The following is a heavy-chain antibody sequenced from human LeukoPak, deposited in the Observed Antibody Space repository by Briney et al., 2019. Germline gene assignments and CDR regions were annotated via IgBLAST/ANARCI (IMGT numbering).Heavy chain of an antibody. CDR1: GFYFHNCA. J-gene: IGHJ4*02. Sequence: GGSLRLSCLAPGFYFHNCAMSWVRQGPGKRLEWVSAMSGTGYHTYYADSDKTYYADSVKGRFTISRDNSKSTLYLHMNNLRLEDTAIYYCAKGAAIDHWGQGTLVTVSS. CDR2: MSGTGYHT. D-gene: IGHD2-15*01. V-gene: IGHV3-23*01. CDR3: AKGAAIDH.